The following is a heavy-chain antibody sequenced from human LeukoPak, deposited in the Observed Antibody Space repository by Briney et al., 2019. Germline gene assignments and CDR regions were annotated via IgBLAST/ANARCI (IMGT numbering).Heavy chain of an antibody. D-gene: IGHD3-16*01. CDR3: AKDGGLAFDY. CDR2: ISGSGGST. V-gene: IGHV3-23*01. Sequence: PGGSLRLSCAASGFTFSSYSLSWVRQAPGKGLEWVSAISGSGGSTYYADSVKGRFTISRDNSKNTLYLQMNSLRAEDTAVYYCAKDGGLAFDYWGQGTLVTVSS. J-gene: IGHJ4*02. CDR1: GFTFSSYS.